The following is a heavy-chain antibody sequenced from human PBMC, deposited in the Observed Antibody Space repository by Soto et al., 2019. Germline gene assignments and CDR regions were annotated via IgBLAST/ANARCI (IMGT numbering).Heavy chain of an antibody. J-gene: IGHJ4*02. CDR2: ISGSGGST. CDR3: AKVEPDIVVVPVPTYFDY. Sequence: GESLKISCAASGFTFSSYAMSWVRQAPGKGLEWVSAISGSGGSTYYADSVKGRFTISRDNSKNTLYLQMNSLRAEDTAVYYCAKVEPDIVVVPVPTYFDYWGQGTLVTVSS. D-gene: IGHD2-2*01. CDR1: GFTFSSYA. V-gene: IGHV3-23*01.